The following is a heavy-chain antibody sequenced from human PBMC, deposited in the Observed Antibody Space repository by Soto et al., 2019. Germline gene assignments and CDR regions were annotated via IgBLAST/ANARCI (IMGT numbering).Heavy chain of an antibody. V-gene: IGHV3-66*01. CDR1: GFTVSSNY. D-gene: IGHD6-13*01. CDR3: ARDGPIRSRYYFDY. J-gene: IGHJ4*02. CDR2: IDGAAST. Sequence: EVQLVESGGGLVQPGGSLRLSCAASGFTVSSNYMNWVRQAPGKGLEWVSIIDGAASTYYADSVKGRFTISRDNSKNTLYLQMNSLRAEDTAVYYCARDGPIRSRYYFDYWGQGTLVTVSS.